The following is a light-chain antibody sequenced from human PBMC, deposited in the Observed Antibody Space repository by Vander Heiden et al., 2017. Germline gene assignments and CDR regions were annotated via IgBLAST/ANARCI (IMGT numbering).Light chain of an antibody. V-gene: IGKV1-39*01. CDR1: QSISSY. CDR2: AAS. Sequence: EIQITQSPSSLSASVGDRVTITCRASQSISSYLNWYQQKPGKAPKLLIYAASSLQSGVPSRFSGSGSGTDFTLTISSLQPEDFATYYCQQSYNTLRTFGQGTKVEIK. J-gene: IGKJ1*01. CDR3: QQSYNTLRT.